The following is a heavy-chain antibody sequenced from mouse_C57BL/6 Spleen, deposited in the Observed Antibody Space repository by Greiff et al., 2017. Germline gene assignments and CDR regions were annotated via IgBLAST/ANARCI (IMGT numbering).Heavy chain of an antibody. CDR3: TRGGDYDLFDY. J-gene: IGHJ2*01. D-gene: IGHD2-4*01. V-gene: IGHV1-15*01. CDR1: GYTFTGYE. CDR2: IDPETGGN. Sequence: QVQLQQSGAELVRPGASVTLSCKASGYTFTGYEMPWVKQTPVHGLEWIGAIDPETGGNAYNQKFKGKAILTADKSSSTAYMELRSLTSEDSAVYYCTRGGDYDLFDYWGQGTTLTVSS.